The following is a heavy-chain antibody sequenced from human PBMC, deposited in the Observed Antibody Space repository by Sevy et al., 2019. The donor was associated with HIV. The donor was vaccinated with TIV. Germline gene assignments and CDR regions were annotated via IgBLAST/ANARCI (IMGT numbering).Heavy chain of an antibody. CDR2: ISSSSSYI. Sequence: GGSLRLSCAASGFTFSSYSMNWVRQAPGKGLEWVSSISSSSSYIYYADSVKGRFTISRDNAKNSLYLQMNSLRAEDTAVYYCARGDSDWLLVFDYWGQGTLVTVSS. CDR3: ARGDSDWLLVFDY. CDR1: GFTFSSYS. V-gene: IGHV3-21*01. J-gene: IGHJ4*02. D-gene: IGHD3-9*01.